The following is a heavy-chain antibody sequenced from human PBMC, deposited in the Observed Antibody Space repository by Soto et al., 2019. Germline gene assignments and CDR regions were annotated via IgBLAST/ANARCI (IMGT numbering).Heavy chain of an antibody. CDR3: ARALRRQLVTWFDP. D-gene: IGHD6-13*01. Sequence: QLQLQESGSGLVKPSQTLSLTCAVSGGSISSGGYSWSWIRQPPGKGLQWIGYIYHSGSTYYNPSLKRRVPISVDRSKNQFSLKLSSVTAADTAVYYCARALRRQLVTWFDPWGQGTLVTVSS. V-gene: IGHV4-30-2*01. J-gene: IGHJ5*02. CDR2: IYHSGST. CDR1: GGSISSGGYS.